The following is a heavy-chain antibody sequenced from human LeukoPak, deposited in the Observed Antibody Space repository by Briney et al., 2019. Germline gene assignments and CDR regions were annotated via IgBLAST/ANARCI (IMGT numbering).Heavy chain of an antibody. CDR2: IAWNGGRL. CDR3: VKDKSTVISLGGGYFDF. Sequence: PGGSLRLSCAASGFPFDDYAMHWVRHVPAKGLEWVSGIAWNGGRLDYVDSVKGRFAISRDNAKNSLYLQMDSLRVEDTAFYYCVKDKSTVISLGGGYFDFWGQGALVTVSS. V-gene: IGHV3-9*01. D-gene: IGHD4-17*01. CDR1: GFPFDDYA. J-gene: IGHJ4*02.